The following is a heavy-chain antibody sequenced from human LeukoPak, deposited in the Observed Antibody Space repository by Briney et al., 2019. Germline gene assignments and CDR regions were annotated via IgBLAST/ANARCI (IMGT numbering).Heavy chain of an antibody. CDR1: GFTFSSYA. CDR2: ISGSGGST. J-gene: IGHJ4*02. Sequence: PGGSLRLSCAASGFTFSSYAMSWVRQPPGKGLEWVPAISGSGGSTYYADSVKGRFTISRDDSKNTLYLQMNSLRAEDTAVYYCAKDLDDFWSGYHDYWGQGTLVTVSS. V-gene: IGHV3-23*01. D-gene: IGHD3-3*01. CDR3: AKDLDDFWSGYHDY.